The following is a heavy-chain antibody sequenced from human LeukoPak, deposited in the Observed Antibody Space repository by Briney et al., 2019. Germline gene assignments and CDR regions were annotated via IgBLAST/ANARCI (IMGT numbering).Heavy chain of an antibody. CDR2: TRNKANSYTT. V-gene: IGHV3-72*01. J-gene: IGHJ4*02. CDR3: ARHGPGIAAAGTFDY. CDR1: GFTFSDHY. D-gene: IGHD6-13*01. Sequence: PGGSLRLSCAASGFTFSDHYMDWVRQAPGKGLEWVGRTRNKANSYTTEYAASVKGRFTISRDDSKNSLYLQMNSLKTEDTAVYYCARHGPGIAAAGTFDYWGQGTLVTVSS.